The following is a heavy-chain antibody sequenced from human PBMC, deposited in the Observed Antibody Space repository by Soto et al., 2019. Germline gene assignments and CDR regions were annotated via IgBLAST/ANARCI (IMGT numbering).Heavy chain of an antibody. J-gene: IGHJ4*02. CDR3: EKDSSRGWSNFAS. V-gene: IGHV3-30*18. CDR2: VLYDGINK. CDR1: GFSLSNNA. D-gene: IGHD6-19*01. Sequence: QVQLVESGGGVVQPGRSLRLSCAASGFSLSNNAMHWVRQAPGKGLEWVAVVLYDGINKYYADSVRGRFTISRDKSEKTLYLEMNSLRAEDTALYYCEKDSSRGWSNFASWGQGTLVTVSS.